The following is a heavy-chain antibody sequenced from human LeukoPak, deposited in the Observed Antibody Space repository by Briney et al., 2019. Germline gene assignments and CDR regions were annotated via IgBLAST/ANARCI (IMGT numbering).Heavy chain of an antibody. D-gene: IGHD3-22*01. J-gene: IGHJ4*02. CDR1: GFTFSSYA. Sequence: AGGSLRLSCAASGFTFSSYAMSWVRQAPGKGLEWVSAISGSGGSTYYADSVKGRFTISRDNSKNTLYLQMNSLRAEDTAVYYCAKAPTAGLFGHRHFDYWGQGTLVTVSS. V-gene: IGHV3-23*01. CDR2: ISGSGGST. CDR3: AKAPTAGLFGHRHFDY.